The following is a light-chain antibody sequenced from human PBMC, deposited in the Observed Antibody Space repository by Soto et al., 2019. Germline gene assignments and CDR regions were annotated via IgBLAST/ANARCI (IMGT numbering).Light chain of an antibody. Sequence: AIQMTQSPSSLSASVGDRVTISCRASQGIGNALGWYQQKPGKPPKVLIYDASSLESGVPSRFSGSGSGTEFTLTISNLQPDDFATYFCQQYNNYPRTFGQGTKVDIK. J-gene: IGKJ1*01. CDR1: QGIGNA. CDR3: QQYNNYPRT. V-gene: IGKV1D-13*01. CDR2: DAS.